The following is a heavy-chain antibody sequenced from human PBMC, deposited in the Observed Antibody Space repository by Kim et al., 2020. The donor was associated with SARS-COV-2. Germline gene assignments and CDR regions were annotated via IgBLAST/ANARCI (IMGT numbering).Heavy chain of an antibody. D-gene: IGHD3-10*01. Sequence: KFQGRVTITADESTSTAYLELISLRSEDTAVYYCARAYYGSGSYYNEFDYWGQGTLVTVSS. V-gene: IGHV1-69*01. CDR3: ARAYYGSGSYYNEFDY. J-gene: IGHJ4*02.